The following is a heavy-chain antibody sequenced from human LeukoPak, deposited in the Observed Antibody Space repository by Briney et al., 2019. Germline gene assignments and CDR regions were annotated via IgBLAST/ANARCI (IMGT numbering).Heavy chain of an antibody. J-gene: IGHJ4*02. V-gene: IGHV3-66*01. Sequence: PGGPLRLSCAASGYSVTTNYMTWVRQAPGKGLEGVSLLYASGFTQYADSVKGRFTISRDSSKNTLYLQMDNLRMEDTAVYYCARFASSVSSHPVDYWGQGTLVTVSS. D-gene: IGHD3-22*01. CDR3: ARFASSVSSHPVDY. CDR2: LYASGFT. CDR1: GYSVTTNY.